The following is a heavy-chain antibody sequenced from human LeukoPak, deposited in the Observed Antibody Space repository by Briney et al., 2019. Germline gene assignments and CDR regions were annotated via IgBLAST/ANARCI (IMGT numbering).Heavy chain of an antibody. CDR2: IYPGDSDT. J-gene: IGHJ5*02. CDR1: GSRFTSYW. CDR3: ARLPDYDFWSGSNWFDP. Sequence: GASLKISFKGSGSRFTSYWIGWVRQMPGKGLEWMGIIYPGDSDTRYSPSFRGQVTISADKSISTAYLQWSSLKASDTAMYYCARLPDYDFWSGSNWFDPWGQGTLVTVSS. V-gene: IGHV5-51*01. D-gene: IGHD3-3*01.